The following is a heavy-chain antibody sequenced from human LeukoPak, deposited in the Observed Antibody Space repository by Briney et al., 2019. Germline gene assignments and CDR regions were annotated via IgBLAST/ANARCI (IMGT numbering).Heavy chain of an antibody. V-gene: IGHV4-39*07. D-gene: IGHD5-12*01. Sequence: SSETLSLTCTVSGGSISSSTYYWGWVRQPPGKGLEWIGSLYSSGSTYYNPSLKSRVTISVDTSKNQFSLKLSSVTAADTAVYYCARSGSGYLRYYFDYWGQGTLVTVSS. CDR1: GGSISSSTYY. J-gene: IGHJ4*02. CDR3: ARSGSGYLRYYFDY. CDR2: LYSSGST.